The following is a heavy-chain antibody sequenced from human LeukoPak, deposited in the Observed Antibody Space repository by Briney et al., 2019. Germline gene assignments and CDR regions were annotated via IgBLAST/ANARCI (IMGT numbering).Heavy chain of an antibody. CDR1: GFTFSSYA. V-gene: IGHV3-30-3*01. D-gene: IGHD6-19*01. J-gene: IGHJ4*02. Sequence: GRSLRLSCAASGFTFSSYAMHWVRQAPGKGLEWVAVISYDGSNKYYADSVKGRFTISRDNSKNTLYLQTNSLRAEDTAVYYCARGSSGWYGYFDYWGQGTLVTVSS. CDR3: ARGSSGWYGYFDY. CDR2: ISYDGSNK.